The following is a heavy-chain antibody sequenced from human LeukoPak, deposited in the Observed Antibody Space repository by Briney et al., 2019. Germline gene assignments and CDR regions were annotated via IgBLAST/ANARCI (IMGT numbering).Heavy chain of an antibody. D-gene: IGHD3-10*01. V-gene: IGHV4-39*07. J-gene: IGHJ4*02. CDR3: ARDPLGGSGSFREI. Sequence: SETLSLTCTVSGGSISSSSYYWGWIRQPPGKGLEWIGSIYYSGSTYYNPSLKSRVTISVDRSKNQFSLKLSSVTAADTAVYYCARDPLGGSGSFREIWGQGTLVTVSS. CDR2: IYYSGST. CDR1: GGSISSSSYY.